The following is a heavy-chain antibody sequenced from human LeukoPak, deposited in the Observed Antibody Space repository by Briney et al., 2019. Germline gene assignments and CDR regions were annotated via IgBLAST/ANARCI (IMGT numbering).Heavy chain of an antibody. D-gene: IGHD1-26*01. V-gene: IGHV4-39*01. CDR3: ARLGSYGEIDY. CDR1: AFTFTNYD. Sequence: GSLRLSCAASAFTFTNYDMSWVRQAPGEGLEWIGSIYYSGSTYYNPSLKSRVTISVDTSKNQFSLKLSSVTAADTAVYYCARLGSYGEIDYWGQGTLVTVSS. J-gene: IGHJ4*02. CDR2: IYYSGST.